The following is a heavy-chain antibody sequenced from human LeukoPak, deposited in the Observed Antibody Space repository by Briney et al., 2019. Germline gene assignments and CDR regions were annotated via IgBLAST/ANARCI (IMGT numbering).Heavy chain of an antibody. CDR3: VRSFSGSREY. V-gene: IGHV3-33*01. J-gene: IGHJ4*02. CDR2: IWADESKR. D-gene: IGHD5-24*01. Sequence: GRSLRLSCAAFGFTFRTYGMHWLRQAPGKGLEWVAIIWADESKRDYADSVKGRFTISRDNSKNMLFLQMSSLRAEDTAVYYCVRSFSGSREYWGQGTLVTVSS. CDR1: GFTFRTYG.